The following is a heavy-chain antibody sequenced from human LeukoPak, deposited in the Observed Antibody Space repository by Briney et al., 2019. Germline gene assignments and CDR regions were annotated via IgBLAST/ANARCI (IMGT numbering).Heavy chain of an antibody. D-gene: IGHD1-26*01. CDR1: GGSISSSSYY. CDR2: IYYSGST. Sequence: SETLSLTCTVSGGSISSSSYYWGWIRQPPGKGLEWIGSIYYSGSTYYTPSLKSRVTISVDTSKNQFSLKLNSVTAADTAVYYCARHGLQVGAKVRDNAFDIWGQGTMVTVSS. V-gene: IGHV4-39*01. CDR3: ARHGLQVGAKVRDNAFDI. J-gene: IGHJ3*02.